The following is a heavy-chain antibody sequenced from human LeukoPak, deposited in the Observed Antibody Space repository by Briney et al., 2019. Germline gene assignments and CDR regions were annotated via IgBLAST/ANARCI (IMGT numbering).Heavy chain of an antibody. V-gene: IGHV3-21*01. D-gene: IGHD3-10*01. CDR3: AILSGSGSLDY. CDR1: GFTFSSYS. J-gene: IGHJ4*02. CDR2: ISSSSSYI. Sequence: GGSLSLSCAASGFTFSSYSRNWVRQAPGKGLEWVSSISSSSSYIYYADSVKGRFTISRDNAKNSLYLQMNSLRAEDTAVYYCAILSGSGSLDYWGQGTLVTVSS.